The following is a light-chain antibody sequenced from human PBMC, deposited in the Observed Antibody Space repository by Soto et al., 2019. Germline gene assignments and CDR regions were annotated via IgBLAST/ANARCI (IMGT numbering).Light chain of an antibody. Sequence: DIGMTQSPAILSVSPGERATLSCRTSQSVSTNLAWYKQKAGQAPSLLIYDASSRATGIPARFSGSGSGTEFTLTISSLQSEDFALYYCQQYNDWPRTFGQGTKVELK. CDR3: QQYNDWPRT. J-gene: IGKJ1*01. V-gene: IGKV3-15*01. CDR1: QSVSTN. CDR2: DAS.